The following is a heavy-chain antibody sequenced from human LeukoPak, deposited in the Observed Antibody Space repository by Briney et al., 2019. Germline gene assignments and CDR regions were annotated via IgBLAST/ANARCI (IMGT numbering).Heavy chain of an antibody. V-gene: IGHV1-2*02. CDR1: GYTFTGYY. CDR3: ARVAAHYYFDY. D-gene: IGHD6-6*01. Sequence: ASVKVSCKASGYTFTGYYLHWVRQAPGQGLEWMGWINPNSGGTNYAQKFQGRVTMTRDTSISTAHMELSRLRSDDTAVYYCARVAAHYYFDYWGQGTLVTVSS. CDR2: INPNSGGT. J-gene: IGHJ4*02.